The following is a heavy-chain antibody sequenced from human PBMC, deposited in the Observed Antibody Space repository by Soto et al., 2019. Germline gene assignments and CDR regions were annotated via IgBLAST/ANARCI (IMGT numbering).Heavy chain of an antibody. J-gene: IGHJ6*02. D-gene: IGHD4-17*01. V-gene: IGHV3-7*03. CDR3: ASGMPDDYGDYGYYYYGMDV. Sequence: GSLRLSCAASGFTFSSYWMSWVRQAAGKGLEWVANIKQEGSEKYYVDSVKGRFTISRDNAKNSLYLQMNSLRAEDTAVYYCASGMPDDYGDYGYYYYGMDVWGQGTTVTVSS. CDR1: GFTFSSYW. CDR2: IKQEGSEK.